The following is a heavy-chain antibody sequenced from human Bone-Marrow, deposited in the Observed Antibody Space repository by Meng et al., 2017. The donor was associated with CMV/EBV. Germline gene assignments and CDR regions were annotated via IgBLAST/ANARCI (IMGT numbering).Heavy chain of an antibody. CDR3: ARLAAHWGIADLDY. J-gene: IGHJ4*02. Sequence: KVSCKGSGYSFTSYWIGWVRQMPGKGLEWMGIIYPGDPDTRYSPSFQGQVTISADKSISTAYLQWGSLKASDTAMYYCARLAAHWGIADLDYWGQGTLVTVSS. CDR1: GYSFTSYW. CDR2: IYPGDPDT. D-gene: IGHD6-13*01. V-gene: IGHV5-51*01.